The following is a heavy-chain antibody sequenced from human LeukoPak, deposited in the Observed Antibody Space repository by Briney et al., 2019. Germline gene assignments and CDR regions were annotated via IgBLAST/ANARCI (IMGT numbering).Heavy chain of an antibody. CDR3: AIHDYLAV. Sequence: GGYLRLSCSVSGFTISSHYMAWVRQVPGKGPEWVSLIHSGGSTYYADSVKGRFTISRDNSKNTVYLQMNSLRAEDTAVYYCAIHDYLAVWGQGTLVTVSS. D-gene: IGHD4-11*01. CDR1: GFTISSHY. J-gene: IGHJ4*02. CDR2: IHSGGST. V-gene: IGHV3-66*01.